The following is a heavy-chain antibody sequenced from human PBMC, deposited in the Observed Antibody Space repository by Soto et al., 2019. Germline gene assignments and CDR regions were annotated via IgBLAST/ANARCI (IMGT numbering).Heavy chain of an antibody. CDR2: IGPDDSHT. CDR3: ARRMTLVG. CDR1: GDSFATYW. Sequence: PGESLKISCQGSGDSFATYWINWVRQMPGKGLEWMGRIGPDDSHTNYSPSLQGHVTISVDKSINTAYLHWNSLKASDNAMYYCARRMTLVGWGQGTLVTVSS. D-gene: IGHD2-15*01. V-gene: IGHV5-10-1*01. J-gene: IGHJ4*02.